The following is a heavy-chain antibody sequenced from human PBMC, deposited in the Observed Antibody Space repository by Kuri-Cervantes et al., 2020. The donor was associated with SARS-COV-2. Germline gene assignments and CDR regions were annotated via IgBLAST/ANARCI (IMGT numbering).Heavy chain of an antibody. D-gene: IGHD6-13*01. CDR2: IKQDGSEK. V-gene: IGHV3-7*03. CDR1: GFTFSSYW. J-gene: IGHJ4*02. Sequence: GGSLRLSCAASGFTFSSYWMSWVRQAPGKGLEWVANIKQDGSEKYYADSVKGRFTISRDNSKNSLYLQMNSLKTEDTALYYCAKDMAAAAGTGADYWGQGTLVTVSS. CDR3: AKDMAAAAGTGADY.